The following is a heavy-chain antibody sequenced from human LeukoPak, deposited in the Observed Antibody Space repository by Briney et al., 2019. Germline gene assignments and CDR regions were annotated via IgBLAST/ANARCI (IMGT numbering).Heavy chain of an antibody. Sequence: ASVKISCKASGYTFTSYGISWVRQATGQGLEWMGWISAYNGNTNYAQKLRGRVTMTTHTSTSTANMAPRSLRSDDTAAYYSARDFVRFGELPSLPWFDPWGQGTLVTVSS. V-gene: IGHV1-18*04. D-gene: IGHD3-10*01. CDR1: GYTFTSYG. J-gene: IGHJ5*02. CDR2: ISAYNGNT. CDR3: ARDFVRFGELPSLPWFDP.